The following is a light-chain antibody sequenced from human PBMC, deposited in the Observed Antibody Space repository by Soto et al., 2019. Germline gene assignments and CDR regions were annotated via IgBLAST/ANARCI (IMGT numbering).Light chain of an antibody. CDR3: QKYNSAPQT. Sequence: DIQMTQSPSSLSASVGDRVTITCRAIQGISNYLAWYQQKPGKVPKLLIYAASTLQSGVPSRFSCSGSGTDFTINISRLHPEDVATYYCQKYNSAPQTFGQGTKMEIK. J-gene: IGKJ1*01. CDR1: QGISNY. V-gene: IGKV1-27*01. CDR2: AAS.